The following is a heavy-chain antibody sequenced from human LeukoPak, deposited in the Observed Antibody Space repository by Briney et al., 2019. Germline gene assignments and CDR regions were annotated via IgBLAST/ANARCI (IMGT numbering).Heavy chain of an antibody. CDR3: ARLNKASGSHRDFDC. V-gene: IGHV4-59*08. J-gene: IGHJ4*02. CDR1: GASIRTYH. D-gene: IGHD6-19*01. CDR2: IYDSGYT. Sequence: PSETLSLTCTVSGASIRTYHWSWFRQCPGKGLERTASIYDSGYTNYSPSLKSRTTISVDTSNNQFSLRLTSVTAADTAVYYCARLNKASGSHRDFDCWGQGTLVTVSS.